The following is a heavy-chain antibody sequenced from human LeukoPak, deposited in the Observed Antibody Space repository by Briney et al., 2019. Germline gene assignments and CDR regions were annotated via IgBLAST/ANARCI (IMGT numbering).Heavy chain of an antibody. V-gene: IGHV3-23*01. Sequence: GGSLRLSCAASGFTFSGYAMSWVRPAPGKGLEWVSAISGSGGSTYYADSVKGRFTISRDNVKNSLYLQTNSLRAEDTAVYYCARGNPFDDWGQGTLVTVSS. J-gene: IGHJ4*02. CDR1: GFTFSGYA. CDR3: ARGNPFDD. CDR2: ISGSGGST.